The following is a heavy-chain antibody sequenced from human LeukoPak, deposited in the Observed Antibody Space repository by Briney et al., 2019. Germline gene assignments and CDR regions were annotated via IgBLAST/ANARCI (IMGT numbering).Heavy chain of an antibody. CDR1: GFTFSNHA. D-gene: IGHD2-15*01. V-gene: IGHV3-23*01. J-gene: IGHJ4*02. CDR3: AKNVVVKRYIDF. Sequence: GGSLRLSCAASGFTFSNHAMSWVRQAPGKGLQWVAVISGGGRTTEYEDFVKGRFTISRDNSKNTLSLQMNSLAVEDTAIYFCAKNVVVKRYIDFWGQGTLVTVSS. CDR2: ISGGGRTT.